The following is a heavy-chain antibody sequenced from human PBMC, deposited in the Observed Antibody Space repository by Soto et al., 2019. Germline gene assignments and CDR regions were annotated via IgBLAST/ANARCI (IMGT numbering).Heavy chain of an antibody. CDR2: ISGGGDTT. J-gene: IGHJ4*02. D-gene: IGHD3-10*01. Sequence: EVQLLESGGGLVQPGGSLRLSCAASGFTFNNYAMTWVRQAPGKGLEWVSAISGGGDTTSYADSVKGRFTVSRDGSKNKLYLQMGRLRAEDRGLYYCATGRGGSGSLTPRVDFWGQGTLVTVSS. CDR3: ATGRGGSGSLTPRVDF. V-gene: IGHV3-23*01. CDR1: GFTFNNYA.